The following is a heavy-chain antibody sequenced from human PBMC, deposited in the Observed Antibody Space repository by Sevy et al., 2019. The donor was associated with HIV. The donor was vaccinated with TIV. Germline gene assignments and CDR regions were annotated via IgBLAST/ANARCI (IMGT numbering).Heavy chain of an antibody. Sequence: GESLKISCQASGNNFAAYWIAWVRQMPGKGLEWMGILFPGNSDYRSFHGQATVSADKSINTAYLQLDNLKASDSAIYYCARGGHLPLDAFDIWGLGTMVTVSS. J-gene: IGHJ3*02. CDR1: GNNFAAYW. CDR3: ARGGHLPLDAFDI. D-gene: IGHD2-15*01. CDR2: LFPGNSDY. V-gene: IGHV5-51*01.